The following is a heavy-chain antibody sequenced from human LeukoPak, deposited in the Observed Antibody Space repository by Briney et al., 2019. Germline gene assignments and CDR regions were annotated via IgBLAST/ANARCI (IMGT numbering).Heavy chain of an antibody. Sequence: GGSLRLSCVASRFTFSSHWMQWVRQAPGKGLVWVSRINSDGNSTSCADSVKGRFTISRDNAKNTLYLQMNRLKVEDTAVYYCARFLNFYWYFDLWGRGTLVTVSS. J-gene: IGHJ2*01. CDR2: INSDGNST. CDR1: RFTFSSHW. V-gene: IGHV3-74*01. CDR3: ARFLNFYWYFDL.